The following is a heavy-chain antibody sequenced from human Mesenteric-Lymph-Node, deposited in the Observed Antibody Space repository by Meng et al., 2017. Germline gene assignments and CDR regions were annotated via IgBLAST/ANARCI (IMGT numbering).Heavy chain of an antibody. CDR1: VSPFDVS. D-gene: IGHD5-18*01. V-gene: IGHV4-34*01. J-gene: IGHJ4*02. CDR3: ARGRRYSYGALDY. CDR2: INHSGST. Sequence: LLMPVQPPTPTTASQVSPFDVSYREWIRQPSGSGMSWFGKINHSGSTNYTPSLTSRVTISVDTSKNQFSLKLSSVTAADTAVYYCARGRRYSYGALDYWGQGTLVTVSS.